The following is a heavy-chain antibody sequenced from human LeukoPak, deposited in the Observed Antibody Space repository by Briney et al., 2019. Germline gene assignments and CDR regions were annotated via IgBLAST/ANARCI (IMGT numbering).Heavy chain of an antibody. V-gene: IGHV3-48*01. CDR2: IISSSNTI. D-gene: IGHD6-13*01. J-gene: IGHJ4*02. CDR1: GFIFSAYS. Sequence: PGGSLRLSCAASGFIFSAYSMNWVRQAPGKGLEWVSYIISSSNTIYYADSVKGRFTISRDNAKNSLYLQMNSLRAEDTAVYYCARDRYTRRYFDYWGQGTLVTVSS. CDR3: ARDRYTRRYFDY.